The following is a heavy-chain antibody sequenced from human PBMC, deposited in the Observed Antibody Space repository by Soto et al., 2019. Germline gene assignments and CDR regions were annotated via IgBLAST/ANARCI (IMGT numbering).Heavy chain of an antibody. J-gene: IGHJ4*02. Sequence: QVQLVESGGGVVQPGRSLRLSCAASGFTFSSYAMHWVRQTPGKGLEWVARISYDGSDKYYADSVKGRFTISRDKSKNTLYLQMNSLRDEDTSVYYCEREYSVAVVAPEYWGQGVPVTVSS. CDR2: ISYDGSDK. D-gene: IGHD5-12*01. CDR1: GFTFSSYA. CDR3: EREYSVAVVAPEY. V-gene: IGHV3-30-3*01.